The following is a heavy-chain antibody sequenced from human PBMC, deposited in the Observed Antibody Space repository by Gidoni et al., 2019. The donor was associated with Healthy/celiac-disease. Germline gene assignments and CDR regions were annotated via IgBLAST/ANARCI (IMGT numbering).Heavy chain of an antibody. V-gene: IGHV1-69*01. CDR2: IIPIFGTA. CDR1: GGTFSSYA. J-gene: IGHJ6*02. D-gene: IGHD3-3*01. CDR3: ARGRYYDFWSGYSSVTAPYYYYGMDV. Sequence: QVQLVQSGAEVKKPGSSVKVSCKASGGTFSSYAISWVRQAPGQGLEWMGGIIPIFGTANYAQKFQGRVTITADESTSTAYMELSSLRSEDTAVYYCARGRYYDFWSGYSSVTAPYYYYGMDVWGQGTTVTVSS.